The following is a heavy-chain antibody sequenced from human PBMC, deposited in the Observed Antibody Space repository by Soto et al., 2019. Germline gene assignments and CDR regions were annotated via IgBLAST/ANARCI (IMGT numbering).Heavy chain of an antibody. CDR1: GYTFTSYG. J-gene: IGHJ4*02. CDR3: ARVGYYDILTGYYTEDFFYY. Sequence: ASVKVSCKASGYTFTSYGISWVRQAPGQGLEWMGWISAYNGNTNYAQKLQGRVTMTTDTSTSTVYMELRSLRSDDTAVYYCARVGYYDILTGYYTEDFFYYRGQGTLVTVSS. D-gene: IGHD3-9*01. V-gene: IGHV1-18*04. CDR2: ISAYNGNT.